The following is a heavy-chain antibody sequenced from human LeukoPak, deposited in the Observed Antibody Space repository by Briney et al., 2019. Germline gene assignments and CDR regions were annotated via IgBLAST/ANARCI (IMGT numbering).Heavy chain of an antibody. J-gene: IGHJ6*04. CDR2: INHSGST. CDR1: GFTFSSYW. Sequence: GSLRLSCAASGFTFSSYWMSWVRQPPGKGLEWIGEINHSGSTNYNPSLKSRVTIPVDTSKNQFSLKLSSVTAADTAVYYCARNPCSTSCYSDVWGKGTTVTVSS. D-gene: IGHD2-2*01. V-gene: IGHV4-34*01. CDR3: ARNPCSTSCYSDV.